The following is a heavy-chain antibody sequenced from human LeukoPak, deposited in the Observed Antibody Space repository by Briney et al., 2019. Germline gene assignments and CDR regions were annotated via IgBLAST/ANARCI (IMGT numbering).Heavy chain of an antibody. V-gene: IGHV1-18*01. J-gene: IGHJ5*02. CDR1: GYTFTSYG. CDR3: ARVRIPNWFDP. Sequence: ASVKVSCKASGYTFTSYGISWVRQAPGQGLEWMGWISAYAQKFQGRVTMTTDTSTSTAYMELRSLRSDDTAVYYCARVRIPNWFDPWGQGTLVTVSS. CDR2: ISAY. D-gene: IGHD2-21*01.